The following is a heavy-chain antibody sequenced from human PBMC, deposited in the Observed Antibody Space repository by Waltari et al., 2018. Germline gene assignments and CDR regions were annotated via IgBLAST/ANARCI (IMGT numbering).Heavy chain of an antibody. CDR2: ISAYNGNT. Sequence: QVQLVQSGAEVKKPGASVKVSCKASGYTFTSYGISWVRQAPGQGLEWMGWISAYNGNTNYAHNLQGRVTMTTDTSTSTAYMELRSLRSDDTAVYYCAANLSGYSSSWYVWYYFDYWGQGTLVTVSS. J-gene: IGHJ4*02. CDR3: AANLSGYSSSWYVWYYFDY. V-gene: IGHV1-18*01. D-gene: IGHD6-13*01. CDR1: GYTFTSYG.